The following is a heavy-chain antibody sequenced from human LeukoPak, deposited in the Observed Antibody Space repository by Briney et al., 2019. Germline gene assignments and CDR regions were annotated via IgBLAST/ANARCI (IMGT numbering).Heavy chain of an antibody. J-gene: IGHJ5*02. Sequence: ASVKVSCKASGYTFTSYGISWVRQAPGQGLEWMGWISAYNGNTNYAQKLQGRVTMTTDTSTSTAYMELRSLRSDDTAVYYCARRQTRYSSSWYLGFDPWGQGTLVTVSS. CDR1: GYTFTSYG. D-gene: IGHD6-13*01. V-gene: IGHV1-18*01. CDR2: ISAYNGNT. CDR3: ARRQTRYSSSWYLGFDP.